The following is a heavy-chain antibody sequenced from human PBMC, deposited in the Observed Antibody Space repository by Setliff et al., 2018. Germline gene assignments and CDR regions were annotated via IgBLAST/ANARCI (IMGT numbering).Heavy chain of an antibody. CDR1: GFTFSSYW. D-gene: IGHD3-22*01. Sequence: PGGSLRLSCAASGFTFSSYWMSWVRQAPGKGLEWVANIKQDGSEKYYVDSVKGRFIISRDNARNSLYLQLNNVRADDTAVYYCLRVGYYDSSRTFNYYYYMDVWGEGTTVTVSS. V-gene: IGHV3-7*03. CDR3: LRVGYYDSSRTFNYYYYMDV. J-gene: IGHJ6*03. CDR2: IKQDGSEK.